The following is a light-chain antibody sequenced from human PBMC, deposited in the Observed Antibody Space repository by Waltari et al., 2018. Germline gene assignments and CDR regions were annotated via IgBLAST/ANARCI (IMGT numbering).Light chain of an antibody. CDR2: DVT. CDR1: SGDVGAYTH. Sequence: QSVLTQPASVSGSPGQSTPISFTGTSGDVGAYTHVSSYQQQPGKAPKLIIYDVTVRPSGISNRFSGSKSGNTASLTISGLQAEDEADFYCSSYTSSNTQYVFGTGTKVTVL. CDR3: SSYTSSNTQYV. J-gene: IGLJ1*01. V-gene: IGLV2-14*03.